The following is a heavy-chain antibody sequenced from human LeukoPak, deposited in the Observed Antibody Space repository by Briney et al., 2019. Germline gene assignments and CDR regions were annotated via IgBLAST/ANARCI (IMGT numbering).Heavy chain of an antibody. CDR1: GFTFSSYG. V-gene: IGHV3-30*02. Sequence: SGGSLRLSCAASGFTFSSYGMHWVRQAPGKGLDWVAYIRNDASNTYYADSVKGRFSISRDNSKNTVYLQMNRLIPEDTAVYYCAXRAGSAWSAGAWGQGTLVTVSS. CDR2: IRNDASNT. J-gene: IGHJ5*02. D-gene: IGHD3-10*01. CDR3: AXRAGSAWSAGA.